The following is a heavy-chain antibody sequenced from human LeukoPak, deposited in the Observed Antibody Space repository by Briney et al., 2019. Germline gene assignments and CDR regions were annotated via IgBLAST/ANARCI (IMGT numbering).Heavy chain of an antibody. D-gene: IGHD3-16*02. CDR3: ARASARYDYAWGSYRTSFDY. V-gene: IGHV1-69*05. CDR1: GGTFSSYA. Sequence: SVKVSRKASGGTFSSYAISWVRQAPGQGLEWMGRIIPIFGTANYAQKFQGRVTITTDESTSTAYMELSSLRSEDTAVYYCARASARYDYAWGSYRTSFDYWGRGTLVTVSS. J-gene: IGHJ4*02. CDR2: IIPIFGTA.